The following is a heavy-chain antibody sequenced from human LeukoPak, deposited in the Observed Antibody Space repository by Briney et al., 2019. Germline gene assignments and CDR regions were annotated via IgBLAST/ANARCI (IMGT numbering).Heavy chain of an antibody. J-gene: IGHJ4*02. Sequence: PSETLSLTCTVSGGSISSGNYYWSWIRQHPGKGLEWIGYISYSGSTYYNPSLRSRVAISADTSKNQFSLKMSSVTAADTAVYYCARRDPTYYYGSRGCYFDYWGQGTLVTVSS. V-gene: IGHV4-31*03. CDR3: ARRDPTYYYGSRGCYFDY. D-gene: IGHD3-22*01. CDR1: GGSISSGNYY. CDR2: ISYSGST.